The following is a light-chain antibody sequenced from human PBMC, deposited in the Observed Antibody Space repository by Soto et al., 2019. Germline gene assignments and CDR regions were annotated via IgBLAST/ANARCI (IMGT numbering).Light chain of an antibody. V-gene: IGKV3-15*01. Sequence: EIVMTQSPATLSVSPGERATLSCRASQSVSTNLAWYQQKPGQPPRLLIYGASTRATGIPARFSGSGSGTEFTLTISSLPSDDFAIYYCQQYTNWPPWTFGQGTTVDIK. CDR1: QSVSTN. CDR2: GAS. CDR3: QQYTNWPPWT. J-gene: IGKJ1*01.